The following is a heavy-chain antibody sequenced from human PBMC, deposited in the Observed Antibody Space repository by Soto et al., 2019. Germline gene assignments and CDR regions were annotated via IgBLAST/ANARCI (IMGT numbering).Heavy chain of an antibody. CDR3: ARVRYSSGGYYYYGMDV. D-gene: IGHD6-19*01. CDR2: TYYRSKWYN. J-gene: IGHJ6*02. Sequence: PSQTLSLTCAISGDSVSSNSAAWNWIRQSPSRGLEWLGRTYYRSKWYNEYAVSVESRITINPDTAKNQFSLQVNSVTPEDTAVYYCARVRYSSGGYYYYGMDVWGQGTTVTVPS. V-gene: IGHV6-1*01. CDR1: GDSVSSNSAA.